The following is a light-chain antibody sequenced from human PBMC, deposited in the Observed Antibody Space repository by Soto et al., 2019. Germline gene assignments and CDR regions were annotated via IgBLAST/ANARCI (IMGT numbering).Light chain of an antibody. CDR2: GAS. V-gene: IGKV3-20*01. CDR1: QSVSSSY. Sequence: EIVLTQSPGTLSLSPGERATLSCRASQSVSSSYLAWYQQKPGQAPRLLIYGASSSATGIPDRFSGSGSGTDFTLTISRLEPEDFAVYYCQQYGSSFFTFGGGTKVEIK. J-gene: IGKJ4*01. CDR3: QQYGSSFFT.